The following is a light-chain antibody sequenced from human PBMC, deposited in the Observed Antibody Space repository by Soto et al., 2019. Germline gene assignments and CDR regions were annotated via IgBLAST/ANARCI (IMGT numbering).Light chain of an antibody. J-gene: IGLJ1*01. CDR2: EVS. CDR1: DSDVGGYNY. CDR3: SSYTTSSTPYV. Sequence: QSVLTQPASVSGSPGRSITISCTGTDSDVGGYNYVSWYQQHPGKAPKLIIYEVSNRPSGVSTRFSGSKSGNTASLTISGLQAEDEADYYCSSYTTSSTPYVFGTGTKVTVL. V-gene: IGLV2-14*01.